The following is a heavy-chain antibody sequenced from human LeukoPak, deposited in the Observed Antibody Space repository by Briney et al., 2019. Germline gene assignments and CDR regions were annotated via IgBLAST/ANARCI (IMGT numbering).Heavy chain of an antibody. D-gene: IGHD3-22*01. CDR3: ARGVDRYDSSGYYPRGSPTLPEADY. Sequence: ASVKVSCKASGYTFTSYGISWVRQAPGQGLEWMGRIIPILGIANYAQKFQGRVTITADKSTSTAYMELSSLRSEDTAVYYCARGVDRYDSSGYYPRGSPTLPEADYWGQGTLVTVSS. CDR1: GYTFTSYG. V-gene: IGHV1-69*04. CDR2: IIPILGIA. J-gene: IGHJ4*02.